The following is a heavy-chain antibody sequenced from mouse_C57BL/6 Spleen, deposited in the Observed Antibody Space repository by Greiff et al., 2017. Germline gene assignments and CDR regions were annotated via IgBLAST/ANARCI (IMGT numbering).Heavy chain of an antibody. CDR3: ARNDYGSSYFDY. D-gene: IGHD1-1*01. J-gene: IGHJ2*01. CDR2: IWRGGST. CDR1: GFSFTSYG. V-gene: IGHV2-2*01. Sequence: VKLQESGPGLVQPSQSLSITCTASGFSFTSYGVHWVRQSPGKGLEWLGVIWRGGSTDYNAAFISRLSISKDNSKSQVFFKMNSLHADDTAIYYWARNDYGSSYFDYWGQGTTLTVSA.